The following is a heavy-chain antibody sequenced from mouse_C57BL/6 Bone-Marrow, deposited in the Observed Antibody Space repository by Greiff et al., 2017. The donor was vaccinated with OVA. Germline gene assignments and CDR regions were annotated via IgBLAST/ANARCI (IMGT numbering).Heavy chain of an antibody. D-gene: IGHD4-1*01. J-gene: IGHJ3*01. Sequence: EVKLVESGGGLVKPGGSLKLSCAASGFTFRDYGMHWVRQAPEKGLEWVAYISSGSSTIYYADTVKGRFTISRDNAKNTLFLQMTSLRSEDTAMYYCARRLGRNWGQGTLVTVSA. V-gene: IGHV5-17*01. CDR2: ISSGSSTI. CDR1: GFTFRDYG. CDR3: ARRLGRN.